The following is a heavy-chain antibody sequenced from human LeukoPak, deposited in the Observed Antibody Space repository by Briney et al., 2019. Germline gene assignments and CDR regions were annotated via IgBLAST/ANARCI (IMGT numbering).Heavy chain of an antibody. CDR2: ICGSGGDT. V-gene: IGHV3-23*01. CDR3: AKVRYDSTGYYYTYYYYGIDV. D-gene: IGHD3-22*01. J-gene: IGHJ6*02. Sequence: GGSLRLSCAGSGFTFSSFAMIWVRQAPGKGLEWVSGICGSGGDTYYADSVKGRFTVSRDNSKSTLYLQMISLRAEDTAVYYCAKVRYDSTGYYYTYYYYGIDVWGQGTTVTVSS. CDR1: GFTFSSFA.